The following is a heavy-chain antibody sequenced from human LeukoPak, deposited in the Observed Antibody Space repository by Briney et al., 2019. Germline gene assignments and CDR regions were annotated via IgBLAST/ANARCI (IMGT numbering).Heavy chain of an antibody. CDR2: SIPIFSRA. CDR1: GTTFGLSA. V-gene: IGHV1-69*13. CDR3: ARVGPPRRDHYYPSSGDYLPVFEI. J-gene: IGHJ3*02. Sequence: GASVKVSCKVSGTTFGLSAISWVRQAPGQGLQWMGGSIPIFSRADYAQRFQDRITISWDASTGTDYMELRSLTFDGTAVYYCARVGPPRRDHYYPSSGDYLPVFEIWGHGTMVTVSS. D-gene: IGHD3-22*01.